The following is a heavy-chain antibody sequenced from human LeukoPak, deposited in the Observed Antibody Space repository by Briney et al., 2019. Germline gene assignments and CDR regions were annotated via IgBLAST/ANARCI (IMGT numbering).Heavy chain of an antibody. V-gene: IGHV3-20*04. Sequence: GGSLRLSCAASGFTFDDYGMNWVRHAPGKGLEWVSGISWNGDSTAYGDSVKGRFTISRDNAKNSLYLQMNSLRAEDTALYYCARDWDPTTVTPPFDYWGQGTLVTVSS. J-gene: IGHJ4*02. CDR2: ISWNGDST. CDR3: ARDWDPTTVTPPFDY. D-gene: IGHD4-17*01. CDR1: GFTFDDYG.